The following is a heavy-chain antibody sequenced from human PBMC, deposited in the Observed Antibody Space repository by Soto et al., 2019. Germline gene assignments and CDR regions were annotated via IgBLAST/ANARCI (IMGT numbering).Heavy chain of an antibody. CDR3: AKSGDSAGWGIDF. D-gene: IGHD6-19*01. Sequence: VQLVESGGGVVRPGRSLRLSCAASGFSFTTYGMHWVRQAPGKGLEWVAYINGGSDSIYYAESVKGRFTISRDNARNSLSLQMNSLSDEDTAVYYCAKSGDSAGWGIDFWGQGTLVTVSS. J-gene: IGHJ4*02. CDR2: INGGSDSI. V-gene: IGHV3-48*02. CDR1: GFSFTTYG.